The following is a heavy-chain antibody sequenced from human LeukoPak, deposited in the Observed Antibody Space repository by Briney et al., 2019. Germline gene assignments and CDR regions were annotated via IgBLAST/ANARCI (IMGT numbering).Heavy chain of an antibody. CDR3: ARGFDYSIVLKGYYYMDV. J-gene: IGHJ6*03. CDR2: INPDSGGT. V-gene: IGHV1-2*02. Sequence: EASVKVSCKASGYTFTGYYMHWVRQAPGQGLEWMGWINPDSGGTNYAQKFQGRATMTRDTSISTAYMELRRLRSDDTAVYHCARGFDYSIVLKGYYYMDVWGKGTTVTISS. D-gene: IGHD3-9*01. CDR1: GYTFTGYY.